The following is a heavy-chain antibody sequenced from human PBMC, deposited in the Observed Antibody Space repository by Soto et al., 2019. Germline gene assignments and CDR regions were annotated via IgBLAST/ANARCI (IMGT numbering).Heavy chain of an antibody. Sequence: GASVKVSCKASGYTFTSYAMHWVRQAPGQRLEWMGWINAGNGNTKYSQKFQGRVTITRDTSASTAYMELSSLRSEDTAVYYCAREGWYYDCWSGLSQGNGYFDYWGQGTLVTVSS. CDR2: INAGNGNT. V-gene: IGHV1-3*01. CDR3: AREGWYYDCWSGLSQGNGYFDY. CDR1: GYTFTSYA. J-gene: IGHJ4*02. D-gene: IGHD3-3*01.